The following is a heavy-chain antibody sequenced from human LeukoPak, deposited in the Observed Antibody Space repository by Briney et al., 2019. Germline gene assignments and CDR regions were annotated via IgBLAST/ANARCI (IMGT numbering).Heavy chain of an antibody. CDR2: ISYDGSNN. D-gene: IGHD3-22*01. J-gene: IGHJ4*02. Sequence: GRSLRLSCAASGFTFSSYAMHWVRQAPGKGLEWVAVISYDGSNNYYADSVKGRFTISRDNSKNTLYLQMNSLRAEDTAVYYCARVHYDSSGYYLLDYWGQGTLVTVSS. CDR1: GFTFSSYA. CDR3: ARVHYDSSGYYLLDY. V-gene: IGHV3-30*04.